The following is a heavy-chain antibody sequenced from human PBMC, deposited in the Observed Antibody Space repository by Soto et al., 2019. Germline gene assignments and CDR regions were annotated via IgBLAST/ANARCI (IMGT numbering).Heavy chain of an antibody. J-gene: IGHJ6*03. CDR2: IWYDGSNK. V-gene: IGHV3-33*01. D-gene: IGHD2-2*01. CDR3: ARDRGCSSTSCHESPYYYYYMDV. Sequence: GGSLRLSCAASGFTFSSYGMHWVRQAPGKGLEWVAVIWYDGSNKYYADSVKGRFTISRDNSKNTLYLQMNSLRAEDTAAYYCARDRGCSSTSCHESPYYYYYMDVWGKGTTVTVSS. CDR1: GFTFSSYG.